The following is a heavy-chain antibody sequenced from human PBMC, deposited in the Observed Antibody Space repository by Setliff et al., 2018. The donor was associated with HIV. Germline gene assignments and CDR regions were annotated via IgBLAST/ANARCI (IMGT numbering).Heavy chain of an antibody. D-gene: IGHD6-13*01. Sequence: SETLSLTCTVSGGSISSSSYYWGWIRQPPGKGLEWIGSIYYSGSTYYNPSLKSRVTISVDTSKNQFSLKLSSVTAADTAVYHCASGRTRIAAYWGQGTRVTVSS. CDR2: IYYSGST. CDR1: GGSISSSSYY. CDR3: ASGRTRIAAY. J-gene: IGHJ4*02. V-gene: IGHV4-39*01.